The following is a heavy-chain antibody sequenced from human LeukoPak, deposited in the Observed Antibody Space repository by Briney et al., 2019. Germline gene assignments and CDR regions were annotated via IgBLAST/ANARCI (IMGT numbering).Heavy chain of an antibody. CDR3: ARGVLMVDY. CDR1: GGSISSYY. V-gene: IGHV4-59*01. CDR2: IYYSGST. D-gene: IGHD2-8*01. Sequence: PSETLSLTCTVSGGSISSYYWSWLRQPPGKGLEWIGYIYYSGSTNYNPSLKSRVTISVDTSKNQFSLKLSSVTAADTAVYYCARGVLMVDYWGQGTLVTVSS. J-gene: IGHJ4*02.